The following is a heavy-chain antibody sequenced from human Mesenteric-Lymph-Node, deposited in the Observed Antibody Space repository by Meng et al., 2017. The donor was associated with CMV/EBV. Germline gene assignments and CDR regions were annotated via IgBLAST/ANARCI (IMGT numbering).Heavy chain of an antibody. Sequence: TFIDYYIFWVRQAPGQGLEWMGWINPDTGDTTYSQKFQGRVTMTRDTSISTAYMEVTGLRSDDTAVYYCARDPSRVGSSSKPEDWFDPWGQGTLVTVSS. CDR3: ARDPSRVGSSSKPEDWFDP. CDR1: TFIDYY. D-gene: IGHD6-6*01. CDR2: INPDTGDT. V-gene: IGHV1-2*02. J-gene: IGHJ5*02.